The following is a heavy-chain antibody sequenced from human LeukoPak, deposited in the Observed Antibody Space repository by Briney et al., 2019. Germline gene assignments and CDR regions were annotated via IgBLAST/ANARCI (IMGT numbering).Heavy chain of an antibody. CDR3: ARALGYSYGFFDY. D-gene: IGHD5-18*01. J-gene: IGHJ4*02. CDR2: ISFDGSNK. V-gene: IGHV3-30-3*01. Sequence: GGSLRLSCAASGFSLSRFAMHWVRQAPGKGLQWVAVISFDGSNKYYADFVEGRFTISGDNSKNMLYLQMSSLRAEDTAVYFCARALGYSYGFFDYWGQGTLVTVSS. CDR1: GFSLSRFA.